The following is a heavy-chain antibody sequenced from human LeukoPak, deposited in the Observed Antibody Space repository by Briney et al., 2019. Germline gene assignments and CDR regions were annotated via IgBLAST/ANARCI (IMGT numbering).Heavy chain of an antibody. CDR2: IYYSGST. CDR1: GGSISSYY. V-gene: IGHV4-59*01. CDR3: ARGAKLRFLEWLARDYYYYMDV. Sequence: SGTLSLTCTVSGGSISSYYWSWIRQPPGKGLEWIGYIYYSGSTNYNPSLKSRVTISVDTSKNQFSLKLSSVTAADTAVYYCARGAKLRFLEWLARDYYYYMDVWGKGTTVTVSS. J-gene: IGHJ6*03. D-gene: IGHD3-3*01.